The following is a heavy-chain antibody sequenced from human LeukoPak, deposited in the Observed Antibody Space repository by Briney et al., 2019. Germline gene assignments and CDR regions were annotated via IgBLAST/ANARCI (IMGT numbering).Heavy chain of an antibody. CDR3: ARAQWIGTKVWIDY. D-gene: IGHD1-7*01. CDR1: GGSISSGGYY. V-gene: IGHV4-31*03. J-gene: IGHJ4*02. Sequence: SETLSLTCTVSGGSISSGGYYWSWIRQHPGKGLEWIGYIYYSGSTYYNPSLKSRVTISVDTSKNQFSLKLSSVTAADTAVYYCARAQWIGTKVWIDYWGQGTLVTVSS. CDR2: IYYSGST.